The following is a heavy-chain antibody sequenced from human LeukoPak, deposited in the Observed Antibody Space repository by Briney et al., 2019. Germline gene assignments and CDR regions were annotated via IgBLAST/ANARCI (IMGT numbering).Heavy chain of an antibody. V-gene: IGHV3-11*04. J-gene: IGHJ4*02. Sequence: GGSLRLSCAASGFTFSDYYMSWIRQAPGKGLEWVSYISSSGSTIYYADSVKGRFTIPRDNAKNSLYLQMNSLRAEDTAVYYCARLKTADIVVVPTRPDYWGQGTLVTVSS. CDR1: GFTFSDYY. D-gene: IGHD2-2*01. CDR3: ARLKTADIVVVPTRPDY. CDR2: ISSSGSTI.